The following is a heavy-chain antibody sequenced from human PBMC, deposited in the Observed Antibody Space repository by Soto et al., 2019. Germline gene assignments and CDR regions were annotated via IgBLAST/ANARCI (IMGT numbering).Heavy chain of an antibody. Sequence: GGSLRRSCPASGFTFSSYEMNWVRQAPGKGLEWVSYISSSGSTIYYADSVNGRFTISRDNAKNSLYLQMNSLRAEDTAVYYCAREQQLVRWFDPWGQGTLVTVSS. CDR3: AREQQLVRWFDP. D-gene: IGHD6-13*01. CDR1: GFTFSSYE. CDR2: ISSSGSTI. J-gene: IGHJ5*02. V-gene: IGHV3-48*03.